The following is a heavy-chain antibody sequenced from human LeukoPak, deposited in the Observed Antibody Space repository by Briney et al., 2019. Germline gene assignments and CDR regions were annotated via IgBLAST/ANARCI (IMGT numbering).Heavy chain of an antibody. CDR1: GGSISSYY. CDR2: IYYSGRT. J-gene: IGHJ4*02. D-gene: IGHD5-18*01. V-gene: IGHV4-59*01. Sequence: SETLSLTCTVSGGSISSYYWSWIRQPPGKGLEWIGYIYYSGRTNYNPSLNSRVTISVDTSKNQFSLKLSSVTAADTAVYYCARGQLWSNYFDYWGQGTLVTVSS. CDR3: ARGQLWSNYFDY.